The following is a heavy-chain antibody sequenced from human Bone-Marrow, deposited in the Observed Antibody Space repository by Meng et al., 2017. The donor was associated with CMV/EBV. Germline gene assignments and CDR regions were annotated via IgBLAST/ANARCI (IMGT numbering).Heavy chain of an antibody. CDR1: GYTFTSYH. CDR2: MNPNSGNT. CDR3: ASTRPDMWTSSWYGY. D-gene: IGHD6-13*01. J-gene: IGHJ4*02. Sequence: SGYTFTSYHINWVRQATGQGLEWMGWMNPNSGNTGYAQKFQGRVTITRNTSISTAYMELSSLRSEDTAVYYCASTRPDMWTSSWYGYWGQGTLVTVSS. V-gene: IGHV1-8*03.